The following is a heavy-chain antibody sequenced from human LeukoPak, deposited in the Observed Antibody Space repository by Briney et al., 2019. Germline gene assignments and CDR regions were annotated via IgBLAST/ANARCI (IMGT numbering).Heavy chain of an antibody. CDR2: ISAYNGNT. V-gene: IGHV1-18*01. J-gene: IGHJ4*02. D-gene: IGHD5-18*01. CDR3: AVPPSGPWIQLSS. Sequence: GASVKVSCKASGYTFTSYGISWVRQAPGQGLEWMGWISAYNGNTNYAQKLQGRVTMTTDTSTNTAYMELRSLRSDDTAVYYCAVPPSGPWIQLSSWGQGTLVTVSS. CDR1: GYTFTSYG.